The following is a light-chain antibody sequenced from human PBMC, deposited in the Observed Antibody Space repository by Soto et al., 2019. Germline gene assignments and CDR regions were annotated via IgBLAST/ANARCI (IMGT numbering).Light chain of an antibody. CDR2: SNN. CDR3: AAWDDSLSGYV. CDR1: SSNIGTNT. J-gene: IGLJ1*01. V-gene: IGLV1-44*01. Sequence: QSVLTQPPSASGTPGQRVTISCSGSSSNIGTNTVHWYQQVPGTAPKLLIYSNNRRPSGVPDRFSGSKSGTSASLAISGLQSEDETDYYCAAWDDSLSGYVFGTGTKVTVL.